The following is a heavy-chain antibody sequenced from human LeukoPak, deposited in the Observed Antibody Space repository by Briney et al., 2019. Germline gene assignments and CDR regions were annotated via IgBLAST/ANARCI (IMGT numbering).Heavy chain of an antibody. J-gene: IGHJ4*02. V-gene: IGHV3-48*03. CDR2: ISSGSTI. D-gene: IGHD3-3*01. Sequence: GGSLRLSCAASGFTFSSYEMNWVRQAPGKGLEWVSYISSGSTIYYADSVKGRFTISRDNAKNSLYLQMNSLRAEDTAVYYCARDQTYYDFWSGYFRERGYFDYWGQGTLVTVSS. CDR1: GFTFSSYE. CDR3: ARDQTYYDFWSGYFRERGYFDY.